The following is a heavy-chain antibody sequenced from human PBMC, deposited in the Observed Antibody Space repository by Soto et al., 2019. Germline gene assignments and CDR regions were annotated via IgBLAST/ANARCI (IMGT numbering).Heavy chain of an antibody. CDR2: INADGSTI. J-gene: IGHJ3*02. CDR1: GFNFGPFW. V-gene: IGHV3-74*01. D-gene: IGHD3-10*01. CDR3: ARDRGYPDSFNI. Sequence: PGGSLRLSCAASGFNFGPFWMHWVRQAPGKGLEWISHINADGSTIVYADSVKGRFTISRDNAKNTLYLQMNSLRVEDTAVYFCARDRGYPDSFNIWGQGTRVTVS.